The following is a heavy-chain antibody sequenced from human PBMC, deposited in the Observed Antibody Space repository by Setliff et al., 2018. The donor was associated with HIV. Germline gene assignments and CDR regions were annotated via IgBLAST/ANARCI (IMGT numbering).Heavy chain of an antibody. J-gene: IGHJ4*02. CDR2: IKSKTDGGTT. CDR3: TTIYGSGSYEFDY. D-gene: IGHD3-10*01. Sequence: GGSLRLSCTASGFSFGVWVNWVRQAPGRGLEWVGRIKSKTDGGTTDYAAPVKGRFTISRDDSKNTLYLQMNSLKTEDTAVYYCTTIYGSGSYEFDYWGQGTLVTVSS. V-gene: IGHV3-15*01. CDR1: GFSFGVW.